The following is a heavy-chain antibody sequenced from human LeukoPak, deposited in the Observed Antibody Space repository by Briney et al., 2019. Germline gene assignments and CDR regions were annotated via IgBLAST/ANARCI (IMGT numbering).Heavy chain of an antibody. Sequence: SVKVSCKASGYTFTSYGISWVRQAPGQGLEWMGGIIPIFGTANYAQKFQGRVTITADESTSTAYMELSSLRSEDTAVYYCARARGSETNWFDPWGQGTLVTVSS. CDR1: GYTFTSYG. J-gene: IGHJ5*02. D-gene: IGHD3-10*01. CDR3: ARARGSETNWFDP. V-gene: IGHV1-69*13. CDR2: IIPIFGTA.